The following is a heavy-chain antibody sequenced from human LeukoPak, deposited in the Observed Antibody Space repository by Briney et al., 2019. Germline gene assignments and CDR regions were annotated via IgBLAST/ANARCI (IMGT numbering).Heavy chain of an antibody. D-gene: IGHD3-10*01. V-gene: IGHV4-59*01. CDR1: GGSLRSYY. Sequence: PSGTLSLTCTVSGGSLRSYYWSWIRQPPGKGLEWIGYIYYSGGTNYNPSLMSRVTISVDTYKNQYSLKLSSVTAADTAVYYCARDLGFGPMVRGVISPWGQGTLVTVSS. CDR3: ARDLGFGPMVRGVISP. J-gene: IGHJ5*02. CDR2: IYYSGGT.